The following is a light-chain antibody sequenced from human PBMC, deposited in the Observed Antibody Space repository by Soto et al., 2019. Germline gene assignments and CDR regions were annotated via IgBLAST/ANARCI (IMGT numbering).Light chain of an antibody. CDR1: ESVSRN. CDR3: QQYNNWPV. Sequence: MTPSPATLSVTPGERAPLSCRASESVSRNLAWYQQKPGQAPRLLIYAASTRATGIPARFSGSGSGTEFTLTISSLQSEDFAVYYCQQYNNWPVFGQGTKV. CDR2: AAS. J-gene: IGKJ1*01. V-gene: IGKV3-15*01.